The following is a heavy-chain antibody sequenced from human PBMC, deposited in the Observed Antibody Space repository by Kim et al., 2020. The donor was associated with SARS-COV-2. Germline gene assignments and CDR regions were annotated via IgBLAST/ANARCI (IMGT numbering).Heavy chain of an antibody. V-gene: IGHV3-74*01. CDR2: ISSDGNTT. CDR1: GFTFRSYW. J-gene: IGHJ4*02. Sequence: GGSLRLSCVASGFTFRSYWMHWVRQVPGKGLVWVSRISSDGNTTTYADSVKGRFTISRDNANTTLYLQMNSLRADDTAVYYCTREERGVGSVSRYFDEWGQGTLVTVSA. D-gene: IGHD3-10*01. CDR3: TREERGVGSVSRYFDE.